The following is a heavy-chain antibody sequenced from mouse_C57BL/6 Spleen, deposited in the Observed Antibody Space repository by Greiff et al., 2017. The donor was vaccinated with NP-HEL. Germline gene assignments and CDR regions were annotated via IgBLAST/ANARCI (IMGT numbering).Heavy chain of an antibody. V-gene: IGHV2-9-1*01. Sequence: VKLVESGPGLVAPSQSLSITCTVSGFSLTSYAISWVRQPPGKGLEWLGVIWTGGGTNYNSALKSRLSISKDNSKSQVFLKMNSLQTDDTARYYCARSSLAKDYAMDYWGQGTSVTVSS. CDR2: IWTGGGT. CDR1: GFSLTSYA. D-gene: IGHD1-1*01. CDR3: ARSSLAKDYAMDY. J-gene: IGHJ4*01.